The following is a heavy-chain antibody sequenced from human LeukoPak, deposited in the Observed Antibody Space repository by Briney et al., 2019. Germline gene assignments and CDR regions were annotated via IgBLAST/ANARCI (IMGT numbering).Heavy chain of an antibody. Sequence: GGSLRLSCAASGFIFSSNIMNWVRQAPGKGLEWVSTISGSGGVYTYYAGSVKGRFTISRDNSKNTLYLQMNSLRAEDTAVYYCAKGPGHDYWGQGTLVTVSS. J-gene: IGHJ4*02. V-gene: IGHV3-23*01. CDR3: AKGPGHDY. CDR2: ISGSGGVYT. CDR1: GFIFSSNI.